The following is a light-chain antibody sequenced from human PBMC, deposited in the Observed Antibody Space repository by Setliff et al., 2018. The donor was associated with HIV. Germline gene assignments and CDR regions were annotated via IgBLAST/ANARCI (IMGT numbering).Light chain of an antibody. CDR3: SSFTSTTTLV. Sequence: QSALAQPASVSGSPGQSITISCTGTSSDVGSYNYVSWYQQHPGIAPKLMISEVSNRPSGVSNRFSGSKSDNTASLTISGLQAEDEADYFCSSFTSTTTLVFGTGTKGTV. CDR1: SSDVGSYNY. J-gene: IGLJ1*01. V-gene: IGLV2-14*01. CDR2: EVS.